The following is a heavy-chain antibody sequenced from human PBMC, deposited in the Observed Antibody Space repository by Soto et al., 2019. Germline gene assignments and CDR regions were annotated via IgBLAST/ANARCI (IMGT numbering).Heavy chain of an antibody. V-gene: IGHV1-69*08. CDR3: AGDPQGYSGYDVDY. CDR2: IIPILGIA. Sequence: QVQLVQSGAEVKKPRSSVKVSCKASGGTFSSYTISWVRQTPGQGLEWMGRIIPILGIANYAPKFQGRVTITAAKATSTAYTELSSLRSEDTAVYYCAGDPQGYSGYDVDYWGQGGLIIVSS. CDR1: GGTFSSYT. D-gene: IGHD5-12*01. J-gene: IGHJ4*02.